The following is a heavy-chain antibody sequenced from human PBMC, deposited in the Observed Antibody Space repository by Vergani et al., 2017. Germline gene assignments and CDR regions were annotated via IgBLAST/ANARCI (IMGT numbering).Heavy chain of an antibody. CDR1: EFTFSNYA. J-gene: IGHJ4*02. V-gene: IGHV3-23*01. Sequence: EVQLLESGGGLVQPGGSLRLTCAASEFTFSNYAMNWVRQAPGKGLEWVSGISGSGVSAYYTDSVKGRFTISRDNSKNMLFLQMNNLRTEDTAIYYCAKDGRENSDYGYFDYWGQGTLVTVSS. CDR2: ISGSGVSA. CDR3: AKDGRENSDYGYFDY. D-gene: IGHD4-17*01.